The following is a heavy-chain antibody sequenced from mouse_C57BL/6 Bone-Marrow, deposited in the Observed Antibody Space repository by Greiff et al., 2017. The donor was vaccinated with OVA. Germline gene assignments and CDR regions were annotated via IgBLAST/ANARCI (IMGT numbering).Heavy chain of an antibody. J-gene: IGHJ4*01. CDR3: ARVGGKDYAMDY. CDR1: GFTFSSYA. V-gene: IGHV5-4*01. Sequence: EVQGVESGGGLVKPGGSLKLSCAASGFTFSSYAMSWVRQTPEKRLEWVATISDGGSYTYYPDNVKGRFTISRDNAKNNLYLQMSHLKSEDTAMYYCARVGGKDYAMDYWGQGTSVTVSS. CDR2: ISDGGSYT.